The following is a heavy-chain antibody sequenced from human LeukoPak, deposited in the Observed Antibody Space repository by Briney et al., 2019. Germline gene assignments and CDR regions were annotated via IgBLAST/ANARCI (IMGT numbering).Heavy chain of an antibody. V-gene: IGHV3-23*01. CDR1: GFTFSSYA. CDR2: ISGSGGST. J-gene: IGHJ4*02. CDR3: AGSLPYYYDSSGYQGGNYFDY. D-gene: IGHD3-22*01. Sequence: GGPLRLSCAASGFTFSSYAMSWVRQAPGKGLEWVSAISGSGGSTYYADSVKGRFTISRDNSKNTLYLQMNSLRAEDTAVYYCAGSLPYYYDSSGYQGGNYFDYWGQGTLVTVSS.